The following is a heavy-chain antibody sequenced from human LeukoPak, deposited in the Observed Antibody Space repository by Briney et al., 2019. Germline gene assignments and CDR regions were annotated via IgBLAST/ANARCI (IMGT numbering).Heavy chain of an antibody. J-gene: IGHJ6*02. Sequence: GGSLRLSCAASGFTFSDYYMNWVRQAPGKGLEWVSYISSSSSTIYYADSVKGRFTISRDNAKNSLYLQMNSLRAEDTAVYYCARDGQSYGMDVWGQGTTVTVSS. V-gene: IGHV3-48*01. CDR1: GFTFSDYY. CDR2: ISSSSSTI. CDR3: ARDGQSYGMDV.